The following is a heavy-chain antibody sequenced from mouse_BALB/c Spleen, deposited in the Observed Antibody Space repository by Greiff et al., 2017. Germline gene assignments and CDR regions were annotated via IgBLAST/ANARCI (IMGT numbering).Heavy chain of an antibody. J-gene: IGHJ3*01. CDR2: ISSGGSYT. CDR3: ARDGGKGFAY. V-gene: IGHV5-9-4*01. Sequence: EVKLVESGGGLVKPGGSLKLSCAASGFTFSSYAMSWVRQSPEKRLEWVAEISSGGSYTYYPDTVTGRFTISRDNAKNTLYLEMSSLRSEDTAMYYCARDGGKGFAYWGQGTLVTVSA. CDR1: GFTFSSYA.